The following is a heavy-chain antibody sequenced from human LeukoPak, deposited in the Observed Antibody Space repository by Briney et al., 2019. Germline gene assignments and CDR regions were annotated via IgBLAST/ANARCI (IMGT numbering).Heavy chain of an antibody. CDR3: AGGHHRIAVAPSHFDV. J-gene: IGHJ3*01. CDR1: GSSISSSR. V-gene: IGHV3-30*04. D-gene: IGHD6-19*01. CDR2: VSYDGRNK. Sequence: LSLTCAVSGSSISSSRWWSWVRQAPGKGLEWLAVVSYDGRNKHYADSVKGRFTISRDNSKNTLYLQMNSLRAEDTAVYYCAGGHHRIAVAPSHFDVWGQGTMVTVSS.